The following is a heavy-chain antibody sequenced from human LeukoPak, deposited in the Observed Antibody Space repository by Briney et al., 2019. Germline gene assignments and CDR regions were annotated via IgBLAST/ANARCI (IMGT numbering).Heavy chain of an antibody. CDR2: IYYSGST. CDR3: ARDSSIAAAVWYYGMDV. CDR1: GGSISSSSYY. V-gene: IGHV4-39*07. J-gene: IGHJ6*02. D-gene: IGHD6-13*01. Sequence: SETLSLTCTVSGGSISSSSYYWGWIRQPPGKGLEWIGSIYYSGSTYYNPSLKSRVTISVDTSKNQFSLKLSSVTAADTAVYYCARDSSIAAAVWYYGMDVWGQGTTVTVSS.